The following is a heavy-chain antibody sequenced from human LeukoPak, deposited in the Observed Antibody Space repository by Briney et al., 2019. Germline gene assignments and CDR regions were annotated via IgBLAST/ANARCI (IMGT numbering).Heavy chain of an antibody. J-gene: IGHJ6*02. D-gene: IGHD3-10*01. V-gene: IGHV3-7*01. Sequence: GGSLRLSCTASGFTFSTYAMSWVRQAPGKGLEWVANIKEDGSESHYVDSVKGRFTISRDNAKNSLYLQMNSLRAEDTAMYFCAKAGLLWFGESWMDVWGQGTTVTVSS. CDR3: AKAGLLWFGESWMDV. CDR1: GFTFSTYA. CDR2: IKEDGSES.